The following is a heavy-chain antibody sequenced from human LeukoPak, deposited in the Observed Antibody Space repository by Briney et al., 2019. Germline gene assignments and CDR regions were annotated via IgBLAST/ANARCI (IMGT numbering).Heavy chain of an antibody. J-gene: IGHJ1*01. CDR3: ARVGAETRSAYFQH. Sequence: SETLSLTCTVSGGSISSGDYYWSWIRQPPGKGLEWIGYIYHSGSTYYNPSLKSRVTISVDRSKNQFSLKLSSVTAADTAVYYCARVGAETRSAYFQHWGQGTLVTVSS. D-gene: IGHD1-26*01. CDR1: GGSISSGDYY. V-gene: IGHV4-30-2*01. CDR2: IYHSGST.